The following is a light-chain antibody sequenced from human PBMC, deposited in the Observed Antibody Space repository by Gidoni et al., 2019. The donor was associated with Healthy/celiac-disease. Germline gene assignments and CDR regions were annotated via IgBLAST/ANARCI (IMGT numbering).Light chain of an antibody. CDR3: QQYNNWPWT. J-gene: IGKJ1*01. CDR2: GAS. V-gene: IGKV3-15*01. CDR1: QVVSSY. Sequence: PPTLSVSPGETTTCCCSGSQVVSSYLAWYQQKPGQAPRLLIYGASTRATGIPARFSGSGSGTEFTLTISSLQSEDFAVYYCQQYNNWPWTFGQGTKVEIK.